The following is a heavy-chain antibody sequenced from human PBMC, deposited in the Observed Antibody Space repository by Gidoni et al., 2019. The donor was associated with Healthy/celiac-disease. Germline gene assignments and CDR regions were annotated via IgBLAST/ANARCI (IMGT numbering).Heavy chain of an antibody. V-gene: IGHV4-31*03. CDR3: ARASYYYGSGRPSGGIDY. Sequence: QVPLQESGPGLVKPSQTLSLTCTVSGGPISSGGYYWSWIRQHPGTGLEWIGYIYYGGSTYYNPSLKSRVTISVDTSKNQFSLKLSSGTAADTAVYYCARASYYYGSGRPSGGIDYWGQGTLVTVSS. D-gene: IGHD3-10*01. CDR1: GGPISSGGYY. J-gene: IGHJ4*02. CDR2: IYYGGST.